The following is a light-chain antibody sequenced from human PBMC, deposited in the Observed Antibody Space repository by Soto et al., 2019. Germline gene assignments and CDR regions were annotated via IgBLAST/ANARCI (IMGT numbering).Light chain of an antibody. V-gene: IGKV1-5*03. J-gene: IGKJ4*01. Sequence: DIQMTQSPSTLSGSVGDRVTITCRASQTISSWLAWYQQKPGKAPKLLIYKASSLESGVPSRFSGSGSGTEFTLTISSLQPGDFATYYCQQANSFPLTFGGGTKVDIK. CDR1: QTISSW. CDR3: QQANSFPLT. CDR2: KAS.